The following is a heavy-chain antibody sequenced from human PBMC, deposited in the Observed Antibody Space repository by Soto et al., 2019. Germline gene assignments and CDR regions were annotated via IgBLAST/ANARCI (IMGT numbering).Heavy chain of an antibody. CDR1: GDSVSSNSAA. CDR2: TYYRSKWYN. CDR3: ASHQIFGSVPLYYYYGMDV. Sequence: SQTLSLTCAISGDSVSSNSAAWNWIRQSPSRGLEWLGRTYYRSKWYNDYAVSVKSRITINPDTSKNQFSLQLNSVTPEDTAVYPCASHQIFGSVPLYYYYGMDVWGQXSTVTVS. V-gene: IGHV6-1*01. D-gene: IGHD3-3*01. J-gene: IGHJ6*02.